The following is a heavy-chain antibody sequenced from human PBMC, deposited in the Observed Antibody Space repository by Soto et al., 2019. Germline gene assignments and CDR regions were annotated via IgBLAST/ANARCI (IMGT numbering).Heavy chain of an antibody. J-gene: IGHJ5*02. CDR2: TYYRSKWYN. Sequence: SQTLSLTCAISGDSVSSNSAAWNWIRQSPSRGLEWLGRTYYRSKWYNDYAVSVKSRITINPDASKNQFSLQLNSVTPEDTAVYHCAREGEAVAGTDWFDPWGQGTLVTVSS. CDR3: AREGEAVAGTDWFDP. CDR1: GDSVSSNSAA. D-gene: IGHD6-19*01. V-gene: IGHV6-1*01.